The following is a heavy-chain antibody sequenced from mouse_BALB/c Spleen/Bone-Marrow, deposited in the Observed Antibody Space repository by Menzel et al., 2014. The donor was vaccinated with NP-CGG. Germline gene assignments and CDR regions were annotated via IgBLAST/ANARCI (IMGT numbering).Heavy chain of an antibody. CDR1: GYSFTDYN. CDR3: ARGHDGYRTWFAY. CDR2: IDPSYGGT. V-gene: IGHV1-39*01. J-gene: IGHJ3*01. D-gene: IGHD2-3*01. Sequence: VHVKQSGPELEKPGASVKMSCKASGYSFTDYNMNWVKRSNGKSLEWIGDIDPSYGGTTYNQKFKGKATLTVDKSSSTVYMQLKSLTSEDSAVYYCARGHDGYRTWFAYWGQGTLVTVSA.